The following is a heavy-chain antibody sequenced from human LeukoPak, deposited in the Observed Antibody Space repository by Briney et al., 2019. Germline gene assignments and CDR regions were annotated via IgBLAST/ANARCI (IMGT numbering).Heavy chain of an antibody. Sequence: SETLSLTCTVSGGSISSGGYYWSWIRQHPGKGLEWIVYIYYSGSTYYNPSLKSRVTISVDTSKNQFSLKLSSVTAADTAVYYCARGANELLPLLYYFDYWGQGTLVTVSS. V-gene: IGHV4-31*03. CDR3: ARGANELLPLLYYFDY. CDR1: GGSISSGGYY. CDR2: IYYSGST. J-gene: IGHJ4*02. D-gene: IGHD3-22*01.